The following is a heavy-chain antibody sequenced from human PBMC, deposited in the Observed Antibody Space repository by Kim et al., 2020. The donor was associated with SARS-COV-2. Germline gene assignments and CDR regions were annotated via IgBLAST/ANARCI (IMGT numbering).Heavy chain of an antibody. CDR3: ARLVVPELLWFDLGRFDI. V-gene: IGHV1-8*01. J-gene: IGHJ3*02. Sequence: EWMEWMNPNRGDAAYAQNFQGRVTMTRNASISTACMELSSLRSEDTAVYYCARLVVPELLWFDLGRFDIWGQGTMVTVSS. D-gene: IGHD3-10*01. CDR2: MNPNRGDA.